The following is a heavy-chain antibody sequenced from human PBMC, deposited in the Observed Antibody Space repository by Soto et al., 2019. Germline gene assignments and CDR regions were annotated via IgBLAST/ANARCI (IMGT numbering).Heavy chain of an antibody. CDR2: IIPVFGTT. CDR1: GDTFSGYP. V-gene: IGHV1-69*18. J-gene: IGHJ4*02. CDR3: ARDGGFGELKY. Sequence: QVQLVQSGVELKKPGSSVSVSCKASGDTFSGYPINWVRQAPGEGLAWMGRIIPVFGTTNDAQRFEGRVTFTADESTNTAYMELRGLLSEDTAVYYCARDGGFGELKYWGPGTLVTVSS. D-gene: IGHD3-10*01.